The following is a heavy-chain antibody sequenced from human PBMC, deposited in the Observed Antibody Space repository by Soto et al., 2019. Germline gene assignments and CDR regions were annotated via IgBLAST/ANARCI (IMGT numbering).Heavy chain of an antibody. J-gene: IGHJ6*02. V-gene: IGHV4-59*01. D-gene: IGHD3-16*01. CDR1: GGSISSYY. CDR2: IYYSGST. CDR3: ARDQEGDYYYGMDV. Sequence: SETLSLTCTVSGGSISSYYWSWIRQPPGKGLEWIGYIYYSGSTNYNPSLKSRVTISVDTSKNQFSLKLSSVTAADTAVYYCARDQEGDYYYGMDVWGQATTVTVSS.